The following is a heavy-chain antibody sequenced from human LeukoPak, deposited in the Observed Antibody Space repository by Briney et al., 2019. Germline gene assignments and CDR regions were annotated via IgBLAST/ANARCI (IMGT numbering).Heavy chain of an antibody. V-gene: IGHV3-30*02. CDR2: IRYDGSNK. J-gene: IGHJ4*02. Sequence: PGGSLRLSCAASGFIFSSYGMHWVRQAPGKGLEWVAFIRYDGSNKFFADSVKGRFTISRDNSKNTPYLQMNSLRAEDTAVYYSAKDRYCTNGVCSYYFDYWGQGTLVSVSS. CDR3: AKDRYCTNGVCSYYFDY. CDR1: GFIFSSYG. D-gene: IGHD2-8*01.